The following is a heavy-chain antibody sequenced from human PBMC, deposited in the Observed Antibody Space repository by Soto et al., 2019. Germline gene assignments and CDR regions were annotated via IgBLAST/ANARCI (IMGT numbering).Heavy chain of an antibody. V-gene: IGHV4-39*01. CDR3: ARLSQSSATDY. CDR1: GGSISSSSYY. J-gene: IGHJ4*02. Sequence: PSETLSLTCTVPGGSISSSSYYWGWIRQPPGKGLEWIGSIYYSGSTYYNPSLKSRVTISVDTSKNQFSLKLSSVTAADTAVYYFARLSQSSATDYWGQGTLVTISS. D-gene: IGHD6-19*01. CDR2: IYYSGST.